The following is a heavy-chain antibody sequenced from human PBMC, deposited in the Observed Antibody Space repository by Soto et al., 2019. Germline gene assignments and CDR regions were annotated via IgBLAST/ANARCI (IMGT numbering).Heavy chain of an antibody. CDR2: IYYSGST. Sequence: SETLSLTCTVSGGSIISYYWSWIRQPAGQGLEWIGYIYYSGSTNYNPSLKSRVTISVDTSKNQFSLKLSSVTAADTAVYYCARENWNYYYYYYMDVWGKGTTVTVSS. CDR1: GGSIISYY. CDR3: ARENWNYYYYYYMDV. D-gene: IGHD1-1*01. J-gene: IGHJ6*03. V-gene: IGHV4-59*01.